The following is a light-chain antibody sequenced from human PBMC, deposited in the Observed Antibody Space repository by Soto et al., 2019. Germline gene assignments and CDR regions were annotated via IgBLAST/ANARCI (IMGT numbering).Light chain of an antibody. CDR3: QQYNKWPLT. Sequence: EIMMTQSPGTLSASPGERATLSCRASQSVSSNLAWYQQKPGQAPRLLIYAVSTRATGIPARFSGSGSGKEFTLNISSLQSEDFAVYYCQQYNKWPLTFGQGTKVEIK. V-gene: IGKV3-15*01. CDR1: QSVSSN. CDR2: AVS. J-gene: IGKJ1*01.